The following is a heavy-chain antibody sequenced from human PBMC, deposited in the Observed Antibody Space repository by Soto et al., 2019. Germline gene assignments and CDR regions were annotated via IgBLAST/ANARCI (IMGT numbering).Heavy chain of an antibody. Sequence: QVQLVQSGAEVKKPGASVKVSCKASGYTFTSYAISWVRQAPGQGREWMGWISAYNGNTNYAQKLQGRVTMTTDTSANTAYVELRSLKSDDTAVYYCAGSGPPGGYWGQGTLVTVSS. V-gene: IGHV1-18*01. J-gene: IGHJ4*02. CDR1: GYTFTSYA. CDR2: ISAYNGNT. D-gene: IGHD3-10*01. CDR3: AGSGPPGGY.